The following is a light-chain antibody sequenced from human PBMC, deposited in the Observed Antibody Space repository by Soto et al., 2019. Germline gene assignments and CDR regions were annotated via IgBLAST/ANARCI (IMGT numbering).Light chain of an antibody. J-gene: IGLJ1*01. Sequence: QSALTQPASVSGSPGQSITISCTGTSSDVGGYNYVSWYQQHPGKAHKLMIYEVSNRPSGVSNRFSGSKSGNTASLTISGLQAEDEADYYCSSYTRSSSLVFGTGTKVTVL. CDR3: SSYTRSSSLV. CDR2: EVS. CDR1: SSDVGGYNY. V-gene: IGLV2-14*01.